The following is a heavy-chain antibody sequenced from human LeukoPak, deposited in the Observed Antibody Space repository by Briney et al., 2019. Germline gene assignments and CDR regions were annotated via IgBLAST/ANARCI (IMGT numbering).Heavy chain of an antibody. Sequence: SETLSLTCAVSGGSISNDYWNWIRQPPGKGLEWIGYIYRGGTTNYNPSLKGRVAISVDTSKNQFSLKLSSVTAADTAVYYCARGLRIAAAGNNWFDPWGQGTLVTVSS. V-gene: IGHV4-59*12. D-gene: IGHD6-13*01. J-gene: IGHJ5*02. CDR2: IYRGGTT. CDR1: GGSISNDY. CDR3: ARGLRIAAAGNNWFDP.